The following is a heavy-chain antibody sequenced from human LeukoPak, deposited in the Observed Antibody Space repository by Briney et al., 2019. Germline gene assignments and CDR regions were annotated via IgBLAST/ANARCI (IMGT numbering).Heavy chain of an antibody. CDR3: AKKETDFWSGYYSSDYYYYMDV. CDR1: GFTFSSYS. J-gene: IGHJ6*03. V-gene: IGHV3-21*01. Sequence: PGGSLRLSCAASGFTFSSYSLNWVRQAPGKGLEWVSSISSSSSYIYYADSVKGRFTISRDNAKNSLYLQMNSLRAEDTAVYYCAKKETDFWSGYYSSDYYYYMDVWGKGTTVTVSS. D-gene: IGHD3-3*01. CDR2: ISSSSSYI.